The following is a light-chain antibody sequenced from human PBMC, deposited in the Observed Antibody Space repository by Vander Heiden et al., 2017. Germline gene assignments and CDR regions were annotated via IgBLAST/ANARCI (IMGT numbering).Light chain of an antibody. V-gene: IGLV2-14*01. J-gene: IGLJ2*01. Sequence: QSALTQPATVSGSPGQSVTISCTGTGSDFGGYTYVSWYHQPPGKAPRVIIYDVSNRPAGVSNRFSGSKSGDRASLTISGLQAEDEADYYCSLYTSSSSLNVVFGGGTKLTVL. CDR1: GSDFGGYTY. CDR2: DVS. CDR3: SLYTSSSSLNVV.